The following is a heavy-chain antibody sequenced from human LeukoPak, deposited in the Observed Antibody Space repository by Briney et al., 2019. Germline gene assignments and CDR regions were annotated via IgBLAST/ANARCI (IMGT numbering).Heavy chain of an antibody. D-gene: IGHD6-13*01. V-gene: IGHV3-30*18. J-gene: IGHJ4*02. Sequence: GGSLRLSCAASGFTFSSYGMHWVRQAPGKGLEWVAVISYDGSNKYYADSVKGRFTISRDNSKNTLYLQMNSLRAEDTAVYYCAKDRTPIAAAGYFDYWGQGTLVTVSS. CDR1: GFTFSSYG. CDR2: ISYDGSNK. CDR3: AKDRTPIAAAGYFDY.